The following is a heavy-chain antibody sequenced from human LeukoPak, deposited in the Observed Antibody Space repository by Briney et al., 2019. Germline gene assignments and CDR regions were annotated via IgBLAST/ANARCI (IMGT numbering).Heavy chain of an antibody. J-gene: IGHJ5*02. CDR3: ARDVTYHGGDWFDP. CDR1: EFTFSSYS. CDR2: ISSTASSI. V-gene: IGHV3-48*04. Sequence: PGGSLRLSCAASEFTFSSYSMSWVRQAPRKGLEWVSYISSTASSIYYADSVKGRFTISRDNAKNSLYLQMNSLRAEDTAVYYCARDVTYHGGDWFDPRGQGTLVTVSS. D-gene: IGHD4-23*01.